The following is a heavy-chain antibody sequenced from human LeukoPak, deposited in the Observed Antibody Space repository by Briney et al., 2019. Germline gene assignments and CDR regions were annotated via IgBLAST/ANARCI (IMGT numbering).Heavy chain of an antibody. V-gene: IGHV4-61*05. J-gene: IGHJ4*02. CDR3: ARVKLTGTKWGGFDC. D-gene: IGHD1/OR15-1a*01. CDR1: GGSISSSSYY. Sequence: PSETLYLTCTVSGGSISSSSYYWGWIRQPPGKGLEWIGYIYYSGSTNYNPSLKSRVTISVDTSKNQFSLKLSSVTAADTAVYYCARVKLTGTKWGGFDCWGQGTLVAVSS. CDR2: IYYSGST.